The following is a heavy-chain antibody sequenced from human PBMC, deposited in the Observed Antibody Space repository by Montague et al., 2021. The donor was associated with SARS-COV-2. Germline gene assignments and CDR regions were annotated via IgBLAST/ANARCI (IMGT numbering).Heavy chain of an antibody. CDR1: GGSITGYY. V-gene: IGHV4-59*01. CDR2: IYDGGAV. J-gene: IGHJ3*02. CDR3: VRDHPYGGPRGAYDI. D-gene: IGHD4-23*01. Sequence: SETLSLTCTVSGGSITGYYWSWLRRSPGKGLEWIAYIYDGGAVNYIPSLGSRVTISTDTSKNQLSLKVNSVTAADTAVYYCVRDHPYGGPRGAYDIWGRGTVVTVSS.